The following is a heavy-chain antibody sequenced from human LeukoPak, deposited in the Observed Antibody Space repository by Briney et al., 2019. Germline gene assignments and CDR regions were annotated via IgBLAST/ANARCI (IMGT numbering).Heavy chain of an antibody. CDR2: IYYSGNS. V-gene: IGHV4-39*07. CDR1: GGSISSSSYS. J-gene: IGHJ5*02. Sequence: PSETLSLTCTVSGGSISSSSYSWGWIRQPPGKGLEWIGSIYYSGNSYYNPSLKSRVTISVDTPKNQFSLRLSSVTAADTAVYYCARVPVNIWENWFDPWGQGTLVTVSS. CDR3: ARVPVNIWENWFDP. D-gene: IGHD1-26*01.